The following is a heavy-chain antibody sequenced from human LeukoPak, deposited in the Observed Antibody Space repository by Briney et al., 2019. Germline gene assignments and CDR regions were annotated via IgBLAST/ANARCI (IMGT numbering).Heavy chain of an antibody. CDR1: GFTFSSYW. CDR3: ARVMRPFAFDI. D-gene: IGHD2-8*01. CDR2: IKQDGSEK. Sequence: QPGGSLRLSCAASGFTFSSYWMSWVRQATGKGLEWVANIKQDGSEKYYVDSVKGRFTISRDNAKNSLYLQMNSLRAEDTAVYYCARVMRPFAFDIWGQGTMVTVSS. V-gene: IGHV3-7*02. J-gene: IGHJ3*02.